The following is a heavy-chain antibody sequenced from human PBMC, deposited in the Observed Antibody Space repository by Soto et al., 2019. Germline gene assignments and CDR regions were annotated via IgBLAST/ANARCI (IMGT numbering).Heavy chain of an antibody. D-gene: IGHD2-2*01. V-gene: IGHV4-31*03. CDR1: GGSISSGGYY. J-gene: IGHJ6*02. CDR2: IYYSGST. CDR3: AVSRDGYSMDV. Sequence: QVQLQESGPGLVKPSQTLSLTCTVSGGSISSGGYYWSWIRQHPGKGLEWIGYIYYSGSTYYNPSRKSRVTISVDTSKDQFSLKLSSVTAADTAVYYCAVSRDGYSMDVWGQGTTVTVSS.